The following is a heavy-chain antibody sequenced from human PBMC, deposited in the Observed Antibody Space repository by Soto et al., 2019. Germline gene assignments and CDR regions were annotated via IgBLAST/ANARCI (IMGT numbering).Heavy chain of an antibody. D-gene: IGHD1-20*01. J-gene: IGHJ3*02. V-gene: IGHV1-69*13. Sequence: GASVKVSCKASGGTFSSYAISWVRQAPGQGLEWMGGIIPIFGTANYAQKFQGRVTITADESTSTAYMELSSLRSEDTAVYYCARNTGITGTQRAAFDIWGQGTMVTVSS. CDR1: GGTFSSYA. CDR3: ARNTGITGTQRAAFDI. CDR2: IIPIFGTA.